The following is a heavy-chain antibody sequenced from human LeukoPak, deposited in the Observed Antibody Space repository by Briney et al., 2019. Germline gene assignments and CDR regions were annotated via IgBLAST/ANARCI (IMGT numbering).Heavy chain of an antibody. CDR1: GGTFSSYA. CDR2: IIPIFGTA. V-gene: IGHV1-69*05. J-gene: IGHJ3*02. D-gene: IGHD2-8*01. Sequence: ASVKVSFKASGGTFSSYAISWVRQAPGQGLEWMGRIIPIFGTANYAQKFQGRVTITTDESTSTAYMELSSLRSEDTAVYYCARREVYARHDAFDIWGQGTMVTVSS. CDR3: ARREVYARHDAFDI.